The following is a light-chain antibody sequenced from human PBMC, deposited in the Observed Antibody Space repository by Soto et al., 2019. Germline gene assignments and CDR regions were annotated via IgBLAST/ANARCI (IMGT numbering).Light chain of an antibody. V-gene: IGKV1-5*01. J-gene: IGKJ4*01. CDR1: QSISSW. CDR3: QQYNTYSSLT. CDR2: DAS. Sequence: DIERTQSPSTLSASVGDRFTITCRASQSISSWLAWYQQKLGRAPRLLIYDASSLESGVPSRFSGSGYGTEFTLTISSLQPDDFATYYCQQYNTYSSLTFGGGTKVDIK.